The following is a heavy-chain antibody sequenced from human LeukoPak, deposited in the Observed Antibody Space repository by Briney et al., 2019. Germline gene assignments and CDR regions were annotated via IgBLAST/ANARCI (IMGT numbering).Heavy chain of an antibody. CDR2: IYYSGST. V-gene: IGHV4-39*01. D-gene: IGHD2-2*01. CDR1: DGSISSSDYY. J-gene: IGHJ4*02. CDR3: ARHNRGDCSSTSCYSDY. Sequence: PSETLSLTCTVSDGSISSSDYYWGWIRQPPGKGLEWIGSIYYSGSTYYNPSLKSRVTISVDTSKSQFSLKLSSVTASDTAVYYCARHNRGDCSSTSCYSDYWGQGTLVIVSS.